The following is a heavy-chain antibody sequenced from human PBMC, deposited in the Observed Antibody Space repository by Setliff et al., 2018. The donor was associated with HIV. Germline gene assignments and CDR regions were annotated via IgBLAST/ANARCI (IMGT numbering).Heavy chain of an antibody. J-gene: IGHJ5*02. CDR3: ASRIYYYDESRVLREEGFVP. CDR2: LNDRGHI. Sequence: PSETLSLTCAMYGDSFGDFYWNWIRQAPGKGLEWIVELNDRGHINYNPSLKSRVTISQDTSKRQFSLKLTSVTAADTAMYYRASRIYYYDESRVLREEGFVPWGQGTLVTVSS. CDR1: GDSFGDFY. V-gene: IGHV4-34*01. D-gene: IGHD3-22*01.